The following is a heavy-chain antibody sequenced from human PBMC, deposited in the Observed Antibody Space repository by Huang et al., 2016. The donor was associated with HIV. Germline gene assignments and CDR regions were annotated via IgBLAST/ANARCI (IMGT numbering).Heavy chain of an antibody. V-gene: IGHV3-74*01. CDR1: EFTFSNYW. Sequence: EVQLVESGGGLVQPGGSLRLSCAASEFTFSNYWMHWVRQAPGKGRVWVSRVNTEGSTTNYADSVKGRFTISRDNAKKTLYLQLNSLRAEDTAVYYCARADYGDYDFDYWGQGTLVTVSS. D-gene: IGHD4-17*01. CDR2: VNTEGSTT. J-gene: IGHJ4*02. CDR3: ARADYGDYDFDY.